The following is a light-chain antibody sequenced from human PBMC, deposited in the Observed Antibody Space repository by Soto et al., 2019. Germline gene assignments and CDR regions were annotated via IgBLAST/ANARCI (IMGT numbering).Light chain of an antibody. V-gene: IGKV3-15*01. CDR3: QQYNNWPPHT. CDR1: QSVGGN. J-gene: IGKJ2*01. Sequence: ETVMTQSPATLSVSPGEGATLSCRASQSVGGNLAWYQQKPGQAPRLLIYGASTRATGIPARFSGSGSGTEFTLTISGLQSGDFAVYYCQQYNNWPPHTFGQGTKLEIK. CDR2: GAS.